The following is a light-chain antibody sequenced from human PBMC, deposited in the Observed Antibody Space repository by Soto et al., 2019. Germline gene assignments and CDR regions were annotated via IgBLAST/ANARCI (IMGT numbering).Light chain of an antibody. CDR3: CSYAGSRTPLI. V-gene: IGLV2-23*02. Sequence: QSALTQAASVSGSPGQSITISCTGTSSDVGSYNLVSWYQQHPGKAPKLMTYEVSKRPSGLSNRFSGSKSGNTASLTISGLQAEDEADYYCCSYAGSRTPLIFGTGTKLTVL. J-gene: IGLJ1*01. CDR2: EVS. CDR1: SSDVGSYNL.